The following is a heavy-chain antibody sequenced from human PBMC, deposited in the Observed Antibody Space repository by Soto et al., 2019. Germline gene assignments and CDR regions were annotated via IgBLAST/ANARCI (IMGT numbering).Heavy chain of an antibody. CDR2: ISYGGSKK. CDR1: GFNFSQHA. D-gene: IGHD3-10*01. V-gene: IGHV3-30-3*01. CDR3: ARKCSVICGEAFDV. Sequence: QVHLVESGGGVVQPGKSLRLSCAASGFNFSQHAIHWVRQAPGKGLEWVAVISYGGSKKYYADSVSGRFSISRDNSKATMFLHMNNLRIDDTAVYFCARKCSVICGEAFDVWGQGTMVTVSS. J-gene: IGHJ3*01.